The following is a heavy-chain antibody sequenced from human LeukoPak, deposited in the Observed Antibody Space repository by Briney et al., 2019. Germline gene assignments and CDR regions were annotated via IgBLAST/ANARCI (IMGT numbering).Heavy chain of an antibody. Sequence: SETLSLTCTVSGGSISSYYWSWIRQPAGKGPEWIGRIYTSGSTNYNPSLKSRVTMSVDTSKNQFSLKLNSVTAADTAVYYCARDHCSGGSCYFPLDYWGQGTLVTVSS. D-gene: IGHD2-15*01. J-gene: IGHJ4*02. CDR1: GGSISSYY. V-gene: IGHV4-4*07. CDR2: IYTSGST. CDR3: ARDHCSGGSCYFPLDY.